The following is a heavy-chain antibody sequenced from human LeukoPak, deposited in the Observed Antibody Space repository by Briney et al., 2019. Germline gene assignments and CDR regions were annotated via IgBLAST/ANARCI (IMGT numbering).Heavy chain of an antibody. CDR1: RFTFSSYE. CDR3: ARILSMDV. J-gene: IGHJ6*03. CDR2: ISSSGSTI. V-gene: IGHV3-48*03. Sequence: GGSLRLSCAASRFTFSSYEMNWVRQAPGKGLEWVSYISSSGSTIYYADSVKGRFTVSRDNAKNSLYLHMNSLRAGDSAVYYCARILSMDVWGIGTTVTVSS. D-gene: IGHD3-9*01.